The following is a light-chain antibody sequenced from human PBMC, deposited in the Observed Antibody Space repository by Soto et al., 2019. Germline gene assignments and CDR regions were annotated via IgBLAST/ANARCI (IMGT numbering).Light chain of an antibody. V-gene: IGKV3D-15*01. Sequence: EIVMTQSPATLSVSPGDRATLSCRASQSVSSNLAWYQQKPGQAPRLLIYDASNRATGIPARFSGSGSGTDFTLTISSLEPEDFAVYYCHQYGASPRTFGQGTKVDIK. CDR1: QSVSSN. CDR2: DAS. J-gene: IGKJ1*01. CDR3: HQYGASPRT.